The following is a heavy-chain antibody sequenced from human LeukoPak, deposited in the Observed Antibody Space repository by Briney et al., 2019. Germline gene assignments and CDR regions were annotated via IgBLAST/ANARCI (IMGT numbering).Heavy chain of an antibody. V-gene: IGHV3-73*01. CDR1: GFIFSGSA. CDR2: IRSKNNNFAT. J-gene: IGHJ6*04. CDR3: TNYFYGLDV. Sequence: GGSLTLSCAASGFIFSGSAMHWVRQASGKGLEWVGRIRSKNNNFATTYAASVKGRFTISRDDSKNTIYLQMNSLKAEDTALYYCTNYFYGLDVWGKGTTVTVSS.